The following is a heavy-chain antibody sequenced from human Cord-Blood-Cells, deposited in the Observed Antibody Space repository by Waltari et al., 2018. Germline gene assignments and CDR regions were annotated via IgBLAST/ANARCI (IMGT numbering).Heavy chain of an antibody. J-gene: IGHJ6*03. Sequence: QVQLVQSGAEVKKPGSSVKVSCKASGGTFSSYAISWVRQAPGQGLEWMGGIIPIFGTANYAQKFQGRVTITADESTSTAYMELSSLRSEDTAVYYCARSRFWSGYYTDSYYYYMDVWGKGTTVTVSS. CDR2: IIPIFGTA. D-gene: IGHD3-3*01. V-gene: IGHV1-69*01. CDR1: GGTFSSYA. CDR3: ARSRFWSGYYTDSYYYYMDV.